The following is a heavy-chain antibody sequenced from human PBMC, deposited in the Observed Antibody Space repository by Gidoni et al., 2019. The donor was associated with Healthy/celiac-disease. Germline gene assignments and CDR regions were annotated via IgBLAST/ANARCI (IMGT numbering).Heavy chain of an antibody. CDR3: TTDTGENWFDP. CDR1: GFTCSNAW. V-gene: IGHV3-15*01. J-gene: IGHJ5*02. Sequence: VQLVESGGGLVKPGGSVRLSCAASGFTCSNAWMSWVRQAPGKGLEWVGRIKSKTDGGTTDYAAPVKGRFTISRDDSKNTLYLQMNSLKTEDTAVYYCTTDTGENWFDPWGQGTLVTVSS. CDR2: IKSKTDGGTT. D-gene: IGHD2-8*02.